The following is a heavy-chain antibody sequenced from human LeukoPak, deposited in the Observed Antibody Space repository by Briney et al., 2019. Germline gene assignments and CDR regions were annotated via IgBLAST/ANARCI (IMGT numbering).Heavy chain of an antibody. Sequence: GGSLRLSCVVSGFTFRNYWMSWVRQAPGKGLEWVANIKQDGSEKYYVDSVKGRFTISRDNAENLVFLQMNFLRVEDTAVYFCARDRPYYGNTNLFDPWGQGTLVTVSS. CDR3: ARDRPYYGNTNLFDP. V-gene: IGHV3-7*01. CDR1: GFTFRNYW. J-gene: IGHJ5*02. D-gene: IGHD3-10*01. CDR2: IKQDGSEK.